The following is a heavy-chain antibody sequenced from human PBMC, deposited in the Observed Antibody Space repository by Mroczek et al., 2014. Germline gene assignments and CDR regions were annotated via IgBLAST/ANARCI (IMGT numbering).Heavy chain of an antibody. CDR3: ARVGSCSSTPTCMDV. J-gene: IGHJ6*02. CDR1: GFTFSSYG. V-gene: IGHV3-33*01. D-gene: IGHD2-2*01. Sequence: VQLVETGGGVVQPGRSLRLSCAASGFTFSSYGMHWVRQAPGKGLEWVAVIWYDGSNKYYADSVKGRFTISRDNSKNTLYLQMNSLRAEDTAVYYCARVGSCSSTPTCMDVWGQGTTVTVSS. CDR2: IWYDGSNK.